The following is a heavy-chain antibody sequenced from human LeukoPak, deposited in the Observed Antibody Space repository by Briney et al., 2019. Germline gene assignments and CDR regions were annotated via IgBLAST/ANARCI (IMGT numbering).Heavy chain of an antibody. J-gene: IGHJ4*02. CDR2: ISACNGNT. V-gene: IGHV1-18*01. D-gene: IGHD2-8*01. Sequence: GASVKVSCKASGYTFTSYGISWVRQPPGQGLEWMGWISACNGNTNYAQKLQGRVTMTTDTSTSTAYMDLSSARSDDTAVYYCASAVGVHDYWGQGTLVTVSS. CDR1: GYTFTSYG. CDR3: ASAVGVHDY.